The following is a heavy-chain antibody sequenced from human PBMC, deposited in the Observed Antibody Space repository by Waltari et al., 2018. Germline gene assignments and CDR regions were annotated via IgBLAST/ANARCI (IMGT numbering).Heavy chain of an antibody. D-gene: IGHD3-16*01. CDR2: IIPIFGTA. CDR1: GGTFSSYA. Sequence: QVQLVQSGAEVKKPGSSVKVSCKASGGTFSSYAISWVRQAPGQGLEWRGGIIPIFGTANDAQKFQGRVAITADESTSTAYMELSSLRSEDTAVYYCARPGRLRDGYPGGYGYWGQGTLVTVSS. CDR3: ARPGRLRDGYPGGYGY. V-gene: IGHV1-69*12. J-gene: IGHJ4*02.